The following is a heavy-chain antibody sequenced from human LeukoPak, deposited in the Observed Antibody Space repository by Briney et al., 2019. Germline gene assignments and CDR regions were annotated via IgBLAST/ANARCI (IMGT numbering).Heavy chain of an antibody. D-gene: IGHD2-8*01. CDR1: GFTFSTYA. J-gene: IGHJ6*02. CDR3: ARDRRVSYYGMDV. V-gene: IGHV3-30-3*01. CDR2: FSYDGSTQ. Sequence: PGGSLRLSCAGSGFTFSTYAMHWVRQAPGKGLEWVALFSYDGSTQRYADSVKGRFTISRDNSKNSLYLQMNSLRTEDTAVYYCARDRRVSYYGMDVWGQGTTVTVSS.